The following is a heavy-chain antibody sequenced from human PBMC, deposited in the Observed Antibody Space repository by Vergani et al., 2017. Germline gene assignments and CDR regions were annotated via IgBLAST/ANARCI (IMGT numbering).Heavy chain of an antibody. CDR2: IYYSGST. J-gene: IGHJ2*01. D-gene: IGHD6-6*01. CDR1: GGSISSGGYY. V-gene: IGHV4-31*03. CDR3: ARDRYSSSSVWYFDL. Sequence: QVQLQESGPGLVKPSQTLSLTCTVSGGSISSGGYYWSWIRQHPGKGLEWIGYIYYSGSTYYNPSLKSRVTISVDTSKNQFSLKLSSVTAADTAVYYCARDRYSSSSVWYFDLWGRGTLVTVSS.